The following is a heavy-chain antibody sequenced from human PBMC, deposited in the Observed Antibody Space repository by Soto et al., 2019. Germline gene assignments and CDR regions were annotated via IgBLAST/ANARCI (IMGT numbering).Heavy chain of an antibody. Sequence: ASVKVSCKAFGYTFTTYALHWVRQAPGQRVEWMGWINTATGNTEYSQNFQGRVTITRDTSASTAYMELSSLRSEDTAVYYCARTYXXXNXXDFWGQGTLVTVSS. CDR2: INTATGNT. CDR1: GYTFTTYA. CDR3: ARTYXXXNXXDF. D-gene: IGHD5-18*01. J-gene: IGHJ4*02. V-gene: IGHV1-3*04.